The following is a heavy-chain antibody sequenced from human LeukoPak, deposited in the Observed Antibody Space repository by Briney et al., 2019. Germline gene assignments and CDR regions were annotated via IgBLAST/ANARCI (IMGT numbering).Heavy chain of an antibody. V-gene: IGHV3-23*01. D-gene: IGHD2-15*01. J-gene: IGHJ4*02. CDR2: ISGSGGST. CDR1: GFTFSSYA. CDR3: AKARYCSGGSCYFDY. Sequence: PGGSLRLSCAASGFTFSSYAMSWVRQAPGKGLEWVSAISGSGGSTYYEDSVKGRFAISRDNSKNTLYLQMNSLRAEDTAVYYCAKARYCSGGSCYFDYWGQGTLVTVSS.